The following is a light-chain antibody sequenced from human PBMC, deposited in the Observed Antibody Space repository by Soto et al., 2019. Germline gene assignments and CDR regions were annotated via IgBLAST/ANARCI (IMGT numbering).Light chain of an antibody. CDR3: QQYNNWPRT. J-gene: IGKJ5*01. V-gene: IGKV3-15*01. CDR1: QSISSN. CDR2: RTS. Sequence: EIVMTQSPATLSVSPGERATLSCRASQSISSNLAWYQQKPGQAPRLLMFRTSSRATGFPARFSGSGSGTEFTLTISSLQSEDFAVYYCQQYNNWPRTFGQGTRLENK.